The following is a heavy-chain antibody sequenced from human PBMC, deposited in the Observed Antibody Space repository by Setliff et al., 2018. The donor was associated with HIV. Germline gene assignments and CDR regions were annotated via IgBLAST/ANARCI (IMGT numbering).Heavy chain of an antibody. CDR1: GFTLSTSA. D-gene: IGHD2-8*02. V-gene: IGHV1-58*01. J-gene: IGHJ6*02. CDR2: IVVGSDIT. Sequence: ASVKVSCKASGFTLSTSAVQWVRQARGQRLEWIGWIVVGSDITNYAQNFQERVTISKDTSTSTVYMELSSLRSEDTAVYYCARGGGYWFYNYGIDVWGQGTTVTVSS. CDR3: ARGGGYWFYNYGIDV.